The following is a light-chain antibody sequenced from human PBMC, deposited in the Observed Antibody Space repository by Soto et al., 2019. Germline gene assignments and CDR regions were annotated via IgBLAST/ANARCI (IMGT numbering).Light chain of an antibody. V-gene: IGKV3-20*01. Sequence: EIVLTQSPGTLSFSPGERATLSCRASQTVGGNYLAWYQQKPGQPSRLLIYDASRRATGIPDRFSGDGSGTDFTLTISRLEPEDFAVYYCQQCATAPLTFGGGTTVEI. CDR2: DAS. J-gene: IGKJ4*01. CDR1: QTVGGNY. CDR3: QQCATAPLT.